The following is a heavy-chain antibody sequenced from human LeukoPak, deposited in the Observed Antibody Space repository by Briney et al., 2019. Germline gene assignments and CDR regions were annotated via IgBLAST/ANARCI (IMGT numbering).Heavy chain of an antibody. CDR1: GFTFNSYA. J-gene: IGHJ5*02. V-gene: IGHV3-23*01. CDR2: ISGSGVTT. Sequence: GGSLRLSCAASGFTFNSYAMSWVRQAPGKGLEWVSAISGSGVTTYYADSVKGRFTVSRDNAKNTLYLQMNSLRAEDTAVYYCARDVPHNWFDTWGQGTLVTVSS. CDR3: ARDVPHNWFDT.